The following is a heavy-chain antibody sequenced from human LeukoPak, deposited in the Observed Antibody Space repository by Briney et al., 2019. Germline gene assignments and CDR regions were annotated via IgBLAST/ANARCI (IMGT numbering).Heavy chain of an antibody. CDR3: ARGRKWLRLLFPDGFDY. Sequence: SSETLSLTCAVYGGSFSGYYWSWIRQPPGKGLEWIGEINHSGSTNYNPSLKSRVTISVDTSKNQFSLKLSSVTAADTAVYYCARGRKWLRLLFPDGFDYWGQGTLVTVSS. J-gene: IGHJ4*02. CDR2: INHSGST. V-gene: IGHV4-34*01. D-gene: IGHD5-12*01. CDR1: GGSFSGYY.